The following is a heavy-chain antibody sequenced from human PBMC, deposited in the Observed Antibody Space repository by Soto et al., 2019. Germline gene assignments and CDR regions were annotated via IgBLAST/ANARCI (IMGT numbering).Heavy chain of an antibody. V-gene: IGHV4-38-2*02. CDR1: GGSISSDYY. CDR2: GHYSGST. Sequence: PSETLSLTCTVSGGSISSDYYWGWIRQPPGKGLEWIGCGHYSGSTYYNPSLKSRVTISVDTSKNQFSLKLSSVTAADTAVYYCACLTSMLNRRGVIDYWGQGTLVTVSS. CDR3: ACLTSMLNRRGVIDY. D-gene: IGHD3-16*01. J-gene: IGHJ4*02.